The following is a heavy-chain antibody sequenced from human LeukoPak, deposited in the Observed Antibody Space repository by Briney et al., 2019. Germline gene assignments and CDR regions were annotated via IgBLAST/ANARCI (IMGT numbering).Heavy chain of an antibody. CDR2: ISYDGSNK. D-gene: IGHD2-15*01. J-gene: IGHJ6*03. Sequence: GGSLRLSCAASGFTFSNYAMHWVRQAPGKGLEWVAIISYDGSNKYYADSVKGRFTISRDNSKNTLYLQMNSLRAEDTAVYYCAGVVVAANMVWAHYYYYYMDVWGKGTTVTISS. CDR3: AGVVVAANMVWAHYYYYYMDV. V-gene: IGHV3-30*04. CDR1: GFTFSNYA.